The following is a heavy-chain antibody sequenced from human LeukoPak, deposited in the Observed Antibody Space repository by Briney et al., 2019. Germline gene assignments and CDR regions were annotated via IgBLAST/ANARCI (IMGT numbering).Heavy chain of an antibody. J-gene: IGHJ4*02. CDR2: ISRSGSTK. V-gene: IGHV3-11*04. Sequence: GGSLRLSCAASGFTFSDYNMRWIRQAPGKGLEWVSSISRSGSTKYYADSVKGRFTISRDNAKNTVFLQMNSLSVEDTAVYYCASVFDSWGQGFLVTVSS. CDR1: GFTFSDYN. CDR3: ASVFDS.